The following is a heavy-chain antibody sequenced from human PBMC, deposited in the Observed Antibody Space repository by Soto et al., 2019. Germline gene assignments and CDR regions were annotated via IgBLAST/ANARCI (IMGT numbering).Heavy chain of an antibody. Sequence: GGSLRLSCAASGFTFSSYAMHWVRQAPGKGLEWVAVISYDGSNKYYADSVKGRFTISRDNSKNTLYLQMNSLRAEDTAVYYCARVSYYDSSGYYYYYYGMDVWGQGTTVTVSS. J-gene: IGHJ6*02. V-gene: IGHV3-30*04. CDR3: ARVSYYDSSGYYYYYYGMDV. CDR1: GFTFSSYA. D-gene: IGHD3-22*01. CDR2: ISYDGSNK.